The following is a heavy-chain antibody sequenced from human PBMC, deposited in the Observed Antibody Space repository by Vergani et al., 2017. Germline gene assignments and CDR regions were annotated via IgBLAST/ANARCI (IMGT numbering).Heavy chain of an antibody. Sequence: QVQLQESGPGLVKPSETLSLTCTVSGGSISSYYWSWIRQPPGKGLEWIGSIYHSGSTYYNPSLKSRVTISVDTSKNQFSLKLSSVTAADTAVYYCARLRYSSGWYFDYWGQGTLVTVSS. D-gene: IGHD6-19*01. CDR3: ARLRYSSGWYFDY. CDR1: GGSISSYY. V-gene: IGHV4-59*08. CDR2: IYHSGST. J-gene: IGHJ4*02.